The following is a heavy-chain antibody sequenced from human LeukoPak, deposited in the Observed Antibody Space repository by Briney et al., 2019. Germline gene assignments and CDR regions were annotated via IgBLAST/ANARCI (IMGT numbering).Heavy chain of an antibody. D-gene: IGHD5-18*01. CDR1: GGSISSGSYY. J-gene: IGHJ4*02. V-gene: IGHV4-61*02. Sequence: PSQTLSLTCTVSGGSISSGSYYWSWIRQPAGKGLEWIGRIYTSGSTNYNPSLKSRVTISVDTSKNQFSLKLSSMTAADTAVYYCARGGYSYGSNFDYWGQGTLVTVSS. CDR3: ARGGYSYGSNFDY. CDR2: IYTSGST.